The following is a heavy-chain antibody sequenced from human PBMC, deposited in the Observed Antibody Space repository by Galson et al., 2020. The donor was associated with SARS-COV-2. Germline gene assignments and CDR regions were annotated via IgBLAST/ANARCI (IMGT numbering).Heavy chain of an antibody. CDR2: ISGSGVST. V-gene: IGHV3-23*01. D-gene: IGHD3-10*01. CDR1: GFIFNTYA. J-gene: IGHJ3*01. Sequence: TGGSLRLSCVASGFIFNTYAMSWVRQAPGKGLEWVSGISGSGVSTYYADSVKGRFTMSRDNSKNMLYLQMNSLRAEDTAVYYCAKELWFGESSFDAFDVWGQGTMVTVSS. CDR3: AKELWFGESSFDAFDV.